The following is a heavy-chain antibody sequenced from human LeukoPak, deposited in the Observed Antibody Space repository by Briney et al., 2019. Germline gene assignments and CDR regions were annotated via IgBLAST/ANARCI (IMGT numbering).Heavy chain of an antibody. Sequence: GASVKVSCKASGYTFTSYYMHWVRQAPGQGLEWMGWMNPISGNTGYAQKFQGRVTMTRSTSISTAYMELSSLRSEDTAVYYCARPYCSGGDCLRYFDLWGRGTLITVSS. D-gene: IGHD2-15*01. V-gene: IGHV1-8*02. CDR1: GYTFTSYY. CDR2: MNPISGNT. CDR3: ARPYCSGGDCLRYFDL. J-gene: IGHJ2*01.